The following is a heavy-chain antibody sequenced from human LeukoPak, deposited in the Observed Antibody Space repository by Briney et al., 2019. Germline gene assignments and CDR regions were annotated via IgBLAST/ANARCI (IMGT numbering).Heavy chain of an antibody. D-gene: IGHD6-13*01. CDR3: ARGSAGGGGYSSSWYSLDY. CDR2: IYTSGST. J-gene: IGHJ4*02. CDR1: GGSISSGSYY. Sequence: SETLSLTCTVSGGSISSGSYYWSWIRQPAGKGLEWIGRIYTSGSTNYNPSLKSRVTISVDTSKNQFSLKLSSVTAADTAVYYCARGSAGGGGYSSSWYSLDYWGQGTLVTVSS. V-gene: IGHV4-61*02.